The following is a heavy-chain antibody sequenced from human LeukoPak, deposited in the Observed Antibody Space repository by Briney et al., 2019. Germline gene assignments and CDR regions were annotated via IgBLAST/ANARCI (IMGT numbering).Heavy chain of an antibody. CDR2: ISYDGSNK. CDR3: ARPDYGDYEGGTFDY. D-gene: IGHD4-17*01. CDR1: GFTFSSYA. Sequence: GGSLRLSCAASGFTFSSYAMHWVRQAPGKGLEWVAVISYDGSNKYYADSVKGRFTISRDNSKNTLYLQMNSLRAEDTAVYYCARPDYGDYEGGTFDYWAREPWSPSPQ. J-gene: IGHJ4*02. V-gene: IGHV3-30-3*01.